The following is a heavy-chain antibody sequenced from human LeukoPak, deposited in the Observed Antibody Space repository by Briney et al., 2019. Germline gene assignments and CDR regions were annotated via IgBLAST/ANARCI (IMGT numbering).Heavy chain of an antibody. V-gene: IGHV7-4-1*02. D-gene: IGHD2-15*01. CDR1: GYTFTNSA. J-gene: IGHJ4*02. CDR2: INTNTGNP. CDR3: ARGRGCSDGNCYSDH. Sequence: ASVKVSCKASGYTFTNSAMNWVRQAPGQGLEWMGWINTNTGNPTYAQGFTGRFVFSLDTSVSTAYLQISSLKTGDTAVYFCARGRGCSDGNCYSDHWGQGTLVTVSS.